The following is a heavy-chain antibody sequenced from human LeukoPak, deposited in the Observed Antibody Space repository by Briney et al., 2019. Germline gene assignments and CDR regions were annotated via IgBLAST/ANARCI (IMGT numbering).Heavy chain of an antibody. J-gene: IGHJ3*02. CDR3: ARFYVPVRHAFDI. CDR1: GGSFSGYY. CDR2: INHSGST. Sequence: SETLSLTCAVYGGSFSGYYWSWIRQPPGKGLEWIGEINHSGSTNYNPSLKSRVTISVDTSKNQFSLKLSSVTAADTAVYYCARFYVPVRHAFDIWGQGTMVTVSS. V-gene: IGHV4-34*01. D-gene: IGHD4-17*01.